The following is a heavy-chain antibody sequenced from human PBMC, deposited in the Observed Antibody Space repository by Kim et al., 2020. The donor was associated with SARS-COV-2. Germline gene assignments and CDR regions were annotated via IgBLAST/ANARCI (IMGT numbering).Heavy chain of an antibody. V-gene: IGHV3-23*01. CDR1: GFTFSSYA. D-gene: IGHD6-19*01. CDR3: AKVGGVGLPWLDLANFDY. J-gene: IGHJ4*02. CDR2: ISGSGGST. Sequence: GGSLRLSCAASGFTFSSYAMSWVRQAPGKGLEWVSAISGSGGSTYYADSVKGRFTISRDNSKNTLYLQMNSLRAEDTAVYYCAKVGGVGLPWLDLANFDYWGQGTLVTVSS.